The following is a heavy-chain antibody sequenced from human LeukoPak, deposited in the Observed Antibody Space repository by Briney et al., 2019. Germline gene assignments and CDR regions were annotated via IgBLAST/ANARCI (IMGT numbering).Heavy chain of an antibody. CDR3: ARRLAYCGGDCYSGAFDI. J-gene: IGHJ3*02. Sequence: GESLKISCKASGYSFTDYWIAWVRQMPGKGLEWMGIIYPGDSDTRYSPSFQGQVTISADKSISTAYLQWSSLKASDTAMYYCARRLAYCGGDCYSGAFDIWGQGTMVTVSS. V-gene: IGHV5-51*01. CDR2: IYPGDSDT. CDR1: GYSFTDYW. D-gene: IGHD2-21*02.